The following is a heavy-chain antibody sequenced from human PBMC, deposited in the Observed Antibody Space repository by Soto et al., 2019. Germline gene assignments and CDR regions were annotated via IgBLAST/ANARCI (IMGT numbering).Heavy chain of an antibody. CDR1: GFTFSNYG. CDR3: AGGTYYCDY. Sequence: QVQLVESGGDVVQPGRSLRLSCAASGFTFSNYGMHWARQAPGKGLEWVAAILYDGSNKYYADSVKGRFTISRDNSKNTRYLQMNSLRAEDTAVYYCAGGTYYCDYCGQRTLVTVSS. J-gene: IGHJ4*02. D-gene: IGHD1-26*01. V-gene: IGHV3-33*01. CDR2: ILYDGSNK.